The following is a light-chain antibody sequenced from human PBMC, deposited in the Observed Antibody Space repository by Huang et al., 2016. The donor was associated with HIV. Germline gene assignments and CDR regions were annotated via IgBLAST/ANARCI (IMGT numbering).Light chain of an antibody. CDR2: DAS. CDR3: QQREYWPPIT. Sequence: ETVLTQSQGTLSLSPGERATLSCRASQSVNRDLAWYQQKPGQTPSLLIYDASYSATGVPSRFSGSGSGTDFTLTISSLVPEDFAVYYCQQREYWPPITFGQGTRLEIK. V-gene: IGKV3-11*01. CDR1: QSVNRD. J-gene: IGKJ5*01.